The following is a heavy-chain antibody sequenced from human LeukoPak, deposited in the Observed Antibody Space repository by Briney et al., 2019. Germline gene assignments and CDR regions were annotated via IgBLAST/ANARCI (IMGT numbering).Heavy chain of an antibody. Sequence: GGSLRLSCAASGFTFSDYYMSWLRQAPGKGLEWVSYISSSGSTIYYADSVKGRFTISRDNAKNSLYLQMNSLRAEDTAVYYCARGSRLRYYDFWSGYYFAPAYGMDVWGQGTTVTVSS. V-gene: IGHV3-11*01. D-gene: IGHD3-3*01. CDR2: ISSSGSTI. J-gene: IGHJ6*02. CDR3: ARGSRLRYYDFWSGYYFAPAYGMDV. CDR1: GFTFSDYY.